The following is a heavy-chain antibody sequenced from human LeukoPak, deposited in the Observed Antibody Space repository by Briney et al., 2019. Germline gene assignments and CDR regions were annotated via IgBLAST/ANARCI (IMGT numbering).Heavy chain of an antibody. CDR3: ARGGVVPAGNAFDY. J-gene: IGHJ4*02. V-gene: IGHV1-69*13. CDR1: GGTFTSYA. D-gene: IGHD2-2*01. CDR2: IIPIFGTA. Sequence: ASVKVSCKASGGTFTSYAISWVRQAPGQGLEWMGGIIPIFGTANYAQKFQGRVTITADESTSTAYMELSSLRSEDTAVYYCARGGVVPAGNAFDYWGQGTLVTVSS.